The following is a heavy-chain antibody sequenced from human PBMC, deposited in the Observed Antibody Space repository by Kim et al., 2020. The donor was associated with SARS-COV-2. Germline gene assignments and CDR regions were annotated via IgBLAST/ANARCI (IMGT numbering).Heavy chain of an antibody. D-gene: IGHD5-12*01. Sequence: GGSLRLSCAASGFTFTIYSMNWVRQAPGKGLEWVSYISSSSSTIYYADSVKGRFSISRDNAKNSLYLQMNSLRDEDTAVYYCARVVEVATRRDIDYWGQGTLVTVSS. CDR3: ARVVEVATRRDIDY. CDR2: ISSSSSTI. CDR1: GFTFTIYS. V-gene: IGHV3-48*02. J-gene: IGHJ4*02.